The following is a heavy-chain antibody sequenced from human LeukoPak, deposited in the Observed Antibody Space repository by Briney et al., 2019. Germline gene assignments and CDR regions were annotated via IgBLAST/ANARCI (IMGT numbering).Heavy chain of an antibody. Sequence: PGGSLRLSCAASGFTFRNYAMSWVRQAPGKGLEWVSVIDGGGGPTYYPDSVKGRFTISRDNSKNTLYLQMNSLRAEDVAVYFCAKISGYNWQYFFDYWGQGTLVTVSS. D-gene: IGHD6-25*01. V-gene: IGHV3-23*01. CDR2: IDGGGGPT. J-gene: IGHJ4*02. CDR1: GFTFRNYA. CDR3: AKISGYNWQYFFDY.